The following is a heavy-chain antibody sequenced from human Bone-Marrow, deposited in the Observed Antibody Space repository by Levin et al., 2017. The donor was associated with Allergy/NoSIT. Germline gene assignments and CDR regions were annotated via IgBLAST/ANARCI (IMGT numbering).Heavy chain of an antibody. V-gene: IGHV4-4*02. Sequence: PGGSLRLSCAVSGGSISSTDWWSWVRQPPGKGLEWIGEIYHSGSTNYNPSFKSRVTISVEKSKNQFSLKLNSVTAADAAVYYCARGGVLYYDYWGQGTLVTVSS. J-gene: IGHJ4*02. CDR3: ARGGVLYYDY. CDR2: IYHSGST. D-gene: IGHD6-6*01. CDR1: GGSISSTDW.